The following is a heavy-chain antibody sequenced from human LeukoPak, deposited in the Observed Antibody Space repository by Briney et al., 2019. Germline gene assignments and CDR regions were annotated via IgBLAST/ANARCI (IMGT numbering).Heavy chain of an antibody. CDR2: ISAYNGNT. CDR3: ARELRYNWNDILDY. V-gene: IGHV1-18*04. J-gene: IGHJ4*02. D-gene: IGHD1-1*01. Sequence: ASVKVSCKASGYTFTSYGISWVRQAPGQGVEWMGWISAYNGNTNYAQKLQGRVTMTTDTSTSTAYMELRSLRSDDTAVYYCARELRYNWNDILDYWGQGTLVTVSS. CDR1: GYTFTSYG.